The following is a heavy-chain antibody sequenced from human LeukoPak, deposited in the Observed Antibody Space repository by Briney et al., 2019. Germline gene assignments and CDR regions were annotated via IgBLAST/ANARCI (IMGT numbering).Heavy chain of an antibody. CDR1: GGTFSSYA. CDR3: ARESYSGNPYFDY. V-gene: IGHV1-69*04. J-gene: IGHJ4*02. D-gene: IGHD4-23*01. Sequence: GASVKVSCKASGGTFSSYAISWVRQAPGQGLEWMGRIIPILGIANYAQKFQGRVTTTADKSTSTAYMELSSLRSEDTAMYYCARESYSGNPYFDYWGQGTLVTVSS. CDR2: IIPILGIA.